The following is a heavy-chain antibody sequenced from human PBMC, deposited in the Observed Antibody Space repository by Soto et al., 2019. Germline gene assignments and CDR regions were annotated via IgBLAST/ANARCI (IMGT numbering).Heavy chain of an antibody. D-gene: IGHD4-17*01. CDR2: LYRDGTT. J-gene: IGHJ4*02. V-gene: IGHV3-53*01. CDR1: GFNVKNNY. CDR3: ARGGDYVGLDF. Sequence: DVLLVESGGGFIQPGGSLILSCAASGFNVKNNYMSWVRHAPGRGLQWVSVLYRDGTTYYTESVKGRFSISRDTSENILYLQMDSLRDDDSATYYCARGGDYVGLDFWGQGTLVTVSS.